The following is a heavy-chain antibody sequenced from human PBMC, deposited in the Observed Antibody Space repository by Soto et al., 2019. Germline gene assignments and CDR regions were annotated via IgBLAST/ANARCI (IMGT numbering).Heavy chain of an antibody. V-gene: IGHV1-69*13. D-gene: IGHD1-26*01. CDR2: LIPIFATA. CDR1: GGTFSSYA. Sequence: SVKVSCKASGGTFSSYAVSWVRQAPGQGLEWMGGLIPIFATANYAQKFQGRVTITADESTNTAYMELRSLRSEDTALYYCARVYAATFFYYFDYWGQGTLVTISS. CDR3: ARVYAATFFYYFDY. J-gene: IGHJ4*02.